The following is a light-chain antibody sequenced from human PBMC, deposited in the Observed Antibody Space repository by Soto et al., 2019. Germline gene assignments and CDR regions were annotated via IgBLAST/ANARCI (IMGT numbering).Light chain of an antibody. V-gene: IGKV3-15*01. J-gene: IGKJ5*01. CDR2: GAS. CDR1: QSVSSN. Sequence: EIALKQSPSNLSPSPGDIPTLSCMASQSVSSNLAWYRQKPGQAPRLLIYGASTRATGIPARFSGSGSGTEFTLTISSLQSEDFAVYYCQQYNISTPTFAQGTLLEIK. CDR3: QQYNISTPT.